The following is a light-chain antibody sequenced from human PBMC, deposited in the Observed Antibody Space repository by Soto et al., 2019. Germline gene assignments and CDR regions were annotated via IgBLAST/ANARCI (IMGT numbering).Light chain of an antibody. Sequence: DIQMTQSPSSLSASVGDRVPITCRASQGISIDLAWYQQKSGRAPKLLIYAASTLQSGVPSRFSGSGSGTERTLTISSLQPEDVATYYCQQYNSAPLTVGQGTKVEIK. CDR3: QQYNSAPLT. J-gene: IGKJ1*01. CDR1: QGISID. V-gene: IGKV1-27*01. CDR2: AAS.